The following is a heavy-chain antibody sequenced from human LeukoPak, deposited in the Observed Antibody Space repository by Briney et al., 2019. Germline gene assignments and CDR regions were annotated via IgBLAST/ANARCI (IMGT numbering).Heavy chain of an antibody. CDR3: ARDLSGDANFDY. D-gene: IGHD2-21*02. V-gene: IGHV1-46*01. CDR1: VYTFSSYY. J-gene: IGHJ4*02. Sequence: GASVKVSCKASVYTFSSYYMHWVRQAPGQGLEWMGIINPSGGSTSYAQKFQGRVTMTRDTSTSTVYMELSSLRSEDTAVYYCARDLSGDANFDYWGQGTLVTVSS. CDR2: INPSGGST.